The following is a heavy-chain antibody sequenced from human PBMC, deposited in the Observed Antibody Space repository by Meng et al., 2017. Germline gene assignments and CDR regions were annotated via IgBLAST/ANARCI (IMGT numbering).Heavy chain of an antibody. Sequence: QVQPCQSASELRKPGTSVKVSCKASGYTLTSYAINWLRQAPGQGLQWMGWIDTKTGNPTYVPGFTGRLVFSLDTSVSTAYLQISGLKADDTAVYYCTRDGYSDCSRTSCFDSWGQGTLVTVSS. J-gene: IGHJ4*02. CDR1: GYTLTSYA. CDR2: IDTKTGNP. D-gene: IGHD2-2*01. CDR3: TRDGYSDCSRTSCFDS. V-gene: IGHV7-4-1*02.